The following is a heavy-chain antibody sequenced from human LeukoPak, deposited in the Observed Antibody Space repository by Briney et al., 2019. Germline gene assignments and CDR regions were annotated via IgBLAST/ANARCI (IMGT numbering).Heavy chain of an antibody. CDR1: GGSISNYY. V-gene: IGHV4-59*01. CDR2: IYYSGST. Sequence: SETLSLTCTVSGGSISNYYWYWMRQPPGKGLEWIGYIYYSGSTNYNPSLKSRVTISVDRSKNQFSLKLSSVTAADTAVYYCARGYYYDSSGYLFDPWGQGTLVTVSS. CDR3: ARGYYYDSSGYLFDP. D-gene: IGHD3-22*01. J-gene: IGHJ5*02.